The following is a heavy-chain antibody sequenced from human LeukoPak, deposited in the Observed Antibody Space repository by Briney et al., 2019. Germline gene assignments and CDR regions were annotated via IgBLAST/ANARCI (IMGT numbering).Heavy chain of an antibody. V-gene: IGHV4-59*01. CDR2: IYYSGST. D-gene: IGHD3-22*01. Sequence: SETLSLTCTVSGGSISSYYWSWIRQPPGKGLEWIGYIYYSGSTNYNPSLKSRVTISVDTSKNQFSLKLSSVTAADTAVYYCAGGLYDSSGYYPTSSLFDYWGQGTLVTVSS. J-gene: IGHJ4*02. CDR3: AGGLYDSSGYYPTSSLFDY. CDR1: GGSISSYY.